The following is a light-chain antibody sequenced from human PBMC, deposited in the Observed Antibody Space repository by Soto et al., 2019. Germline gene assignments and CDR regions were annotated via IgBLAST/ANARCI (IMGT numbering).Light chain of an antibody. CDR3: QQYSHWPRT. Sequence: EIVMTQSPATLSVSPGERATLSCRASQSVSSYVTWYQQKPGQSPRLLIYGASTRATGIPARFSGSGAATEYTLTISSLQSEDFAVYYCQQYSHWPRTFGQGTKVEIK. J-gene: IGKJ1*01. CDR1: QSVSSY. CDR2: GAS. V-gene: IGKV3-15*01.